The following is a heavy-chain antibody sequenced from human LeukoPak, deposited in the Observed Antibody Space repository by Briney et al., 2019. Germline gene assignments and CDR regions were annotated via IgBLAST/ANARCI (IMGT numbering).Heavy chain of an antibody. CDR1: GGSISSGSYY. Sequence: PSQTLSLTCTVSGGSISSGSYYWSWIRQPAGKGLEWIGRLYTSGSTTYNPSLKSRVTISVDTSKNQFSLKLSSVTAADTAVYYCARSPISIFGVEKGLDYWGQGTLVTVSS. V-gene: IGHV4-61*02. CDR2: LYTSGST. D-gene: IGHD3-3*01. J-gene: IGHJ4*02. CDR3: ARSPISIFGVEKGLDY.